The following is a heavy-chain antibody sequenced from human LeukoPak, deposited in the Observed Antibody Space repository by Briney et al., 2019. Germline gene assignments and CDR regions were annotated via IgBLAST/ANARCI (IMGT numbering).Heavy chain of an antibody. Sequence: GASVKVPCKASGGTFSSYAISWVRQAPGQGLEWMGGIIPIFGTANYAQKFQGRVTITADESTSTAYMELSSLRSEDTAVYYCARVLYSSGWVYDWYFDLWGRGTLVTVSS. CDR2: IIPIFGTA. CDR1: GGTFSSYA. J-gene: IGHJ2*01. D-gene: IGHD6-19*01. V-gene: IGHV1-69*13. CDR3: ARVLYSSGWVYDWYFDL.